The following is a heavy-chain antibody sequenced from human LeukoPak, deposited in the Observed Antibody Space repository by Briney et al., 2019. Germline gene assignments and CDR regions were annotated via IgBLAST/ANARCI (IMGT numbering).Heavy chain of an antibody. D-gene: IGHD1-1*01. J-gene: IGHJ4*02. Sequence: ASVKVSCKVSGYTLTELSMHWVRQAPGQGLEWMGWISAYNGNTNYAQKLQGRVTMTTDTSTSTAYMELRSLRSDDTAVYYCARDLSGDTTGAYWGQGTLVTVSS. V-gene: IGHV1-18*01. CDR2: ISAYNGNT. CDR1: GYTLTELS. CDR3: ARDLSGDTTGAY.